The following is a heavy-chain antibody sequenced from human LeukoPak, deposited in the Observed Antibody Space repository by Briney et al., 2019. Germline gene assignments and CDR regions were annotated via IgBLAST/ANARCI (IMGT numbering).Heavy chain of an antibody. CDR2: ISGSGGST. CDR1: GFTFSSYA. J-gene: IGHJ4*02. CDR3: AKLEGTYYYDSSGYYSQDY. V-gene: IGHV3-23*01. Sequence: PGGSRRLSCAASGFTFSSYAMSWVRQAPGKGLEWVSAISGSGGSTYYADSVKGRFTISRDNSKNTLYLQMNSLRAEDTAVYYCAKLEGTYYYDSSGYYSQDYWGQGTLVTVSS. D-gene: IGHD3-22*01.